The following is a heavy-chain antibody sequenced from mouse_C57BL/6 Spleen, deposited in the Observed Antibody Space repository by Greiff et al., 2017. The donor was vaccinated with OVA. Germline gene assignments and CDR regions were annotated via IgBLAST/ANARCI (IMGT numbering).Heavy chain of an antibody. CDR1: GYAFSSSW. Sequence: VQLQQSGPELVKPGASVKISCKASGYAFSSSWMNWVKQRPGKGLEWIGRIYPGDGDTNYNGKFKGKATLTADKSSSTAYMQLSSLTSEDSAVYCCARPGLGDAMDYWGQGTSVTVSS. CDR3: ARPGLGDAMDY. J-gene: IGHJ4*01. D-gene: IGHD2-4*01. V-gene: IGHV1-82*01. CDR2: IYPGDGDT.